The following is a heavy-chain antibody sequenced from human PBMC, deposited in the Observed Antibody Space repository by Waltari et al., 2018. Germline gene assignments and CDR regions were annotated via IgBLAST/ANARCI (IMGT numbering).Heavy chain of an antibody. J-gene: IGHJ4*02. CDR3: AKDPKVGAGYFDY. Sequence: QVQLVESGGGVVQPGGSLRLSCAASGFTFSSYGMHWVRQAPGKGLGWVAFIRYDGSNKYYADSVKGRFTISRDNSKNTLYLQMNSLRAEDTAVYYCAKDPKVGAGYFDYWGQGTLVTVSS. CDR2: IRYDGSNK. D-gene: IGHD1-26*01. V-gene: IGHV3-30*02. CDR1: GFTFSSYG.